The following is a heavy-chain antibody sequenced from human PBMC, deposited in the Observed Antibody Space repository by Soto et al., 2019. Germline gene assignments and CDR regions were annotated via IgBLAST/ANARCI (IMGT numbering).Heavy chain of an antibody. Sequence: GGSLRLSCAASGFTFSSYDMHWVRQATGKGLEWVSAIGTAGDTYYPGSVKGRFTISRENAKNSLYLQMNSLRAGDTAVYYCARGNGGYSGYGGGEYMDVWGKGTTVTVSS. CDR1: GFTFSSYD. CDR2: IGTAGDT. V-gene: IGHV3-13*01. D-gene: IGHD5-12*01. CDR3: ARGNGGYSGYGGGEYMDV. J-gene: IGHJ6*03.